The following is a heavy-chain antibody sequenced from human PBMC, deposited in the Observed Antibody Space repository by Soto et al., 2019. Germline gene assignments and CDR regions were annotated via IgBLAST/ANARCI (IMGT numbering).Heavy chain of an antibody. J-gene: IGHJ4*02. CDR1: GFTFSSYG. D-gene: IGHD6-19*01. Sequence: GGSLRLSCAASGFTFSSYGMHWVRQAPGKGLEWVAVISYDGSNKYYADSVKGRFTISRDNSKNTLYLQMNSLRAEDTAVYYCAMPRSSSGWYVLDYWGQGTLVTVSS. CDR2: ISYDGSNK. CDR3: AMPRSSSGWYVLDY. V-gene: IGHV3-30*03.